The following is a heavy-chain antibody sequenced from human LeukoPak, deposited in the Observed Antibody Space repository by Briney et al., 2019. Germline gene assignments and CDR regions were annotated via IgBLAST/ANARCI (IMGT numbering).Heavy chain of an antibody. CDR2: ISSDGSDK. Sequence: GRSLRLSCAASGFTFSSYVMHWVRQAPGKGLEWVAVISSDGSDKYYAESGKGRFTISRDNSKNQLYLQMNSLRAEDTAVYYCAKGVRGVIACYFDYRGQGTLVTVSS. J-gene: IGHJ4*02. D-gene: IGHD3-10*01. CDR3: AKGVRGVIACYFDY. CDR1: GFTFSSYV. V-gene: IGHV3-30*18.